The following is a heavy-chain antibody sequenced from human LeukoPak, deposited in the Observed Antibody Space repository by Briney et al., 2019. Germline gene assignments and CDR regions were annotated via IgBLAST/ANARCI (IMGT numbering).Heavy chain of an antibody. CDR2: ISGSGGNT. D-gene: IGHD4/OR15-4a*01. CDR3: AKDGYAMVSFFDY. CDR1: GFTFSSYA. V-gene: IGHV3-23*01. Sequence: PGGSLRLSCAASGFTFSSYAMTWVRQAPGKGLEWVSGISGSGGNTYYAGSVKGRFTISRDNSKNTLYLQLNSLRAEDTAVYYCAKDGYAMVSFFDYWGQGTLVSVSS. J-gene: IGHJ4*02.